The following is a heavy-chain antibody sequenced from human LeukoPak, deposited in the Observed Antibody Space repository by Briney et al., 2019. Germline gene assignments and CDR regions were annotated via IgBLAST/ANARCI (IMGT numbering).Heavy chain of an antibody. J-gene: IGHJ3*02. D-gene: IGHD3-22*01. Sequence: ASVKVSCKASGYTFTGYYMHWVRQAPGQGLEWMGWINPNSGGTNYAQKFQGRVTMTRDTSISTAYMELSRLRSDDTAVYYCARDYYDSSGYDAFDIWGQGTMVTVSS. CDR2: INPNSGGT. V-gene: IGHV1-2*02. CDR3: ARDYYDSSGYDAFDI. CDR1: GYTFTGYY.